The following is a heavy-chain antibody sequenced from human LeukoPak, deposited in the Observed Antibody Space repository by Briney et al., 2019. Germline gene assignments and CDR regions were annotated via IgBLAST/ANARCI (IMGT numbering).Heavy chain of an antibody. CDR2: ISSSSSTI. CDR1: GFTFSSYS. J-gene: IGHJ4*02. D-gene: IGHD3-3*01. V-gene: IGHV3-48*01. CDR3: AKSYDFWSGYYPPFDY. Sequence: GGSLRLSCAASGFTFSSYSMNWVRQAPGKGLEWVSYISSSSSTIYYADSVKGRFTISRDNSKNTLYLQMNSLRAEDTAVYYCAKSYDFWSGYYPPFDYWGQGTLVTVSS.